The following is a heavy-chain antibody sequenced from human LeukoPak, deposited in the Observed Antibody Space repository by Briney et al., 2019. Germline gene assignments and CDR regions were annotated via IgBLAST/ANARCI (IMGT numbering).Heavy chain of an antibody. V-gene: IGHV4-34*01. J-gene: IGHJ4*02. D-gene: IGHD6-19*01. CDR2: IKHRGST. Sequence: PEAPSVPCAVYGGSLSGYYGSWIPPPPRKRLGWIGEIKHRGSTNYNPSLKIRVTISVDTSKKQYSLKLRSVAAAETAVYYCARVRQWLVGGPFDYWGQGTLVTVSS. CDR3: ARVRQWLVGGPFDY. CDR1: GGSLSGYY.